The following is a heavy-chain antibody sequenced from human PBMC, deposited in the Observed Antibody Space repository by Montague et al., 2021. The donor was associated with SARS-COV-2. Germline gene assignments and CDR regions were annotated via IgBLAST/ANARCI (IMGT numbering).Heavy chain of an antibody. V-gene: IGHV4-31*03. CDR3: ARDLGHRYVAGWFDP. Sequence: TLSLTCTVSSGSISSGGSISSGGYYWSWIRQHPGKGLEWIGYIYYSGSTSYNPSLKSRVTISVAKSKNQFSLKLSSVTAADTAVYYCARDLGHRYVAGWFDPWGQGTLVTVSS. CDR2: IYYSGST. J-gene: IGHJ5*02. CDR1: SGSISSGGSISSGGYY. D-gene: IGHD5-18*01.